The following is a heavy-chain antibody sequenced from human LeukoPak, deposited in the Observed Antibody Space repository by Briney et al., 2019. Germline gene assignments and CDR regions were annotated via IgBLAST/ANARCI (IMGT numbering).Heavy chain of an antibody. Sequence: SETLSLTCTVSGGSLSHYYWSWIRQPPGKGLEWIGYIYYLGSTNYSPSLKSRVTISIDTSKKQFPLKLNSVTAADTAVYYCARRGAGWFDPWGQGTLVTVSS. V-gene: IGHV4-59*08. CDR2: IYYLGST. D-gene: IGHD6-19*01. CDR3: ARRGAGWFDP. J-gene: IGHJ5*02. CDR1: GGSLSHYY.